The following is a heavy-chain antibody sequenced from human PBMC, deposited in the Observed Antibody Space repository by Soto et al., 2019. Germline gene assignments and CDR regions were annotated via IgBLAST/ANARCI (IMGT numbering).Heavy chain of an antibody. J-gene: IGHJ5*02. V-gene: IGHV3-23*01. CDR3: AKCAVLSTTSGGRCNWFDP. D-gene: IGHD3-16*01. CDR1: GSTFSRHA. Sequence: GESLRPSSPASGSTFSRHAMNCIRQAEGEGRGWVSAVSGSGSVTHYAESVRGPFTIARDNSKSTVYLQMNSLRGEDAAVYYCAKCAVLSTTSGGRCNWFDPWGQGTLVTVSS. CDR2: VSGSGSVT.